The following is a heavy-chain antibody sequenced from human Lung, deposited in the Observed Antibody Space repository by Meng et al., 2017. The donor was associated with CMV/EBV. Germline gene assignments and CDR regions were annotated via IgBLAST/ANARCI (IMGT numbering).Heavy chain of an antibody. D-gene: IGHD6-19*01. CDR3: ASFPPPGKQWLVTDY. CDR2: IYHSGST. J-gene: IGHJ4*02. V-gene: IGHV4-4*03. Sequence: QVPRTESGPGLVKPPGTLSLTCAVSGGSISSSNWWSWVRQPPGKGLEWIGEIYHSGSTNYNPSLKSRVTISVDKSKNQFSLKLSSVTAADTAVYYCASFPPPGKQWLVTDYWGQGTLVTVSS. CDR1: GGSISSSNW.